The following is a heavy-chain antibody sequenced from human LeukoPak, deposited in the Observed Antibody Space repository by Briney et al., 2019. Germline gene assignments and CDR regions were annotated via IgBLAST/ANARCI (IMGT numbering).Heavy chain of an antibody. V-gene: IGHV1-69*06. D-gene: IGHD2-21*02. CDR2: IIPIFGTA. J-gene: IGHJ4*02. Sequence: SVKVSCKASGGTFSSYAISWVRQAPGQGLEWMGGIIPIFGTANYAQKFQGRVTITADKSTSTAYMELKSLRSDDTAVYYCASFSPTTVTFDYWGQGTLVTVSS. CDR1: GGTFSSYA. CDR3: ASFSPTTVTFDY.